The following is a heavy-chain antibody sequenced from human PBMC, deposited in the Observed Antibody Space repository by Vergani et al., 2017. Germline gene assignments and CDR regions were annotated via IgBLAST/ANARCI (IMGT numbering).Heavy chain of an antibody. CDR2: IYHSGST. CDR1: GFTFDDYA. J-gene: IGHJ4*02. Sequence: VQLVESGGGLVKPGGSLRLSCAASGFTFDDYAMHWVRQAPGKGLEWIGYIYHSGSTYYNPSLKSRVTISVDRSKNQFSLKLSSVTAADTAVYYCASHLEMATISVDYWGQGTLVTVSS. CDR3: ASHLEMATISVDY. D-gene: IGHD5-24*01. V-gene: IGHV4-30-2*01.